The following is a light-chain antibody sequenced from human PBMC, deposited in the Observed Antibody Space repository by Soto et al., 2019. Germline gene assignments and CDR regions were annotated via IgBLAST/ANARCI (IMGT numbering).Light chain of an antibody. CDR2: KAS. CDR3: QQYKSYPYA. J-gene: IGKJ2*01. Sequence: DIPMTQSPSTLSASVGDRVTITCRASQSSSSWLAWYQQSPGKAPKLLIYKASSLESGVPSRFIGSGSGTEYTRPISSLQPDDFATYYCQQYKSYPYAFGQGTKLEIK. V-gene: IGKV1-5*03. CDR1: QSSSSW.